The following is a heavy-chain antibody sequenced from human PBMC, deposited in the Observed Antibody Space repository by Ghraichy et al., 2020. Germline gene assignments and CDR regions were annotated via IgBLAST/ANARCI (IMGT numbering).Heavy chain of an antibody. Sequence: GGSLRLSCAASGFTFSNYWMIWVRQAPGEGLEWVANINRDGSVKNYVDSVKGRFTISRDDAKNSLYLQMNSLRAEDTAVYFCARDDDYYIEGVWYDAFDIWGQGTMVTVSS. D-gene: IGHD3-10*01. J-gene: IGHJ3*02. CDR2: INRDGSVK. V-gene: IGHV3-7*03. CDR3: ARDDDYYIEGVWYDAFDI. CDR1: GFTFSNYW.